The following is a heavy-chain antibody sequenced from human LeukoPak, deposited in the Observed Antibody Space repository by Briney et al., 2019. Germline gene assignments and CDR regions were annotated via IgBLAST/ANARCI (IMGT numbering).Heavy chain of an antibody. Sequence: PSQTLSLTCTVSGGSISSGGYYWSWIRQPPGKGLEWIGYIYHSGSTYYNPSLKSRVTISVDRSKNQFSLKLSSVTAADTAVYYCARDIRHYGDYEGAAFDIWGQGTMVTVSS. CDR3: ARDIRHYGDYEGAAFDI. V-gene: IGHV4-30-2*01. J-gene: IGHJ3*02. D-gene: IGHD4-17*01. CDR1: GGSISSGGYY. CDR2: IYHSGST.